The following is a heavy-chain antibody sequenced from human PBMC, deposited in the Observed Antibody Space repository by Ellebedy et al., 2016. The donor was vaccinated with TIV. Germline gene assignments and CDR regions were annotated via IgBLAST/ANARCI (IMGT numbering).Heavy chain of an antibody. CDR1: GFIFSNNA. J-gene: IGHJ5*02. CDR3: AKEIGNYYAAFDH. Sequence: GESLKISCTASGFIFSNNAMSWVRQAPGKGLEWVSGISGSGGSTYYADSVKGRFSISRDNSKNILYLQINRLRVDDTAIYYCAKEIGNYYAAFDHWGRGTLVTVSS. V-gene: IGHV3-23*01. D-gene: IGHD1-26*01. CDR2: ISGSGGST.